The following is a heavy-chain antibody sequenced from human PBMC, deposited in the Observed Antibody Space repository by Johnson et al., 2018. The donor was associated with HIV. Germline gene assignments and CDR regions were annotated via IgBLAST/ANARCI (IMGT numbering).Heavy chain of an antibody. V-gene: IGHV3-30-3*02. CDR1: GFSFSSYA. J-gene: IGHJ3*02. CDR2: ISYDGSNK. Sequence: QVQLVESGGGVVQTGRSLRLSCASSGFSFSSYAMHWVRQAPGKGLEWVAVISYDGSNKYYADSVKGRFTISRDNSKNTLYLQMNSLRAEDTAVYYCARYHYYDSRLNDAFDIWGQGTMVTVSS. D-gene: IGHD3-22*01. CDR3: ARYHYYDSRLNDAFDI.